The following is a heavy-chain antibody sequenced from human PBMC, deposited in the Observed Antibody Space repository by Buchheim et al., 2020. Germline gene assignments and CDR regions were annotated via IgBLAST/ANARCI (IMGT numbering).Heavy chain of an antibody. V-gene: IGHV3-30-3*01. CDR1: GFTFSSYA. CDR3: AREEKGVGALCY. J-gene: IGHJ4*02. Sequence: QVQLVESGGGVVQPGRSLRLSCAASGFTFSSYAMHWVRQAPGKGLEWVAVISYDGSNKYYADSVKGRFTISRDNSKNTLYLQMNSLRAEDTAVYYCAREEKGVGALCYWGQGTL. CDR2: ISYDGSNK. D-gene: IGHD1-26*01.